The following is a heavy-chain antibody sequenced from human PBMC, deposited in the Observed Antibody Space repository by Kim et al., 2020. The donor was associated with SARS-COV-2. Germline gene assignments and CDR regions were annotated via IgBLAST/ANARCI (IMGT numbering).Heavy chain of an antibody. CDR2: INHSGST. V-gene: IGHV4-34*01. J-gene: IGHJ4*02. CDR1: GGSFSGYY. D-gene: IGHD6-6*01. Sequence: SETLSLTCAVYGGSFSGYYWSWIRQPPGKGLEWIGEINHSGSTNYNPSLKSRVTISVDTSKNQFSLKLSSVTAADTAVYYCAGGGVGIAARPTGYWGQGTLVTISS. CDR3: AGGGVGIAARPTGY.